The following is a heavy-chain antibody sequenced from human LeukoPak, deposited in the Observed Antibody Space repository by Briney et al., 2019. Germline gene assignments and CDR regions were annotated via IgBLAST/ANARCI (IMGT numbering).Heavy chain of an antibody. D-gene: IGHD3-10*01. CDR2: IVVGSGNT. CDR1: GFTFTSSA. J-gene: IGHJ5*02. V-gene: IGHV1-58*01. CDR3: ACSSMVRGVIITFRFDP. Sequence: SVKVSCKASGFTFTSSAVQWVRQARGQRLEWIGWIVVGSGNTNYAQKFQERVTITRDMSTSTAYMELSSLRSEDAAVYYCACSSMVRGVIITFRFDPWGQGTLVTVSS.